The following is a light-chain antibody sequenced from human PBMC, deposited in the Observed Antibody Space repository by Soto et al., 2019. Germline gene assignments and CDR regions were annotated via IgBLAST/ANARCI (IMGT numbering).Light chain of an antibody. Sequence: EILLTQSPGTLSLSPGERATLSCRASQSVRNSYLAWYQQKPGQAPRLLIYGASGRATGIPDRFSGSGSGTDFPLTMSRLEPEDFAVYYCQQYGRSPYTFGQGTKLEI. CDR1: QSVRNSY. J-gene: IGKJ2*01. CDR2: GAS. V-gene: IGKV3-20*01. CDR3: QQYGRSPYT.